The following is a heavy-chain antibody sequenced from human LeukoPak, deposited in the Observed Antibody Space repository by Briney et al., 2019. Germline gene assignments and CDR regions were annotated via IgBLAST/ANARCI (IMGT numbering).Heavy chain of an antibody. D-gene: IGHD3-10*01. V-gene: IGHV4-31*03. Sequence: PSETLSLTCTVSGGSISSGGYYWSWIRQHPGKGLEWIGYIYYSGSTYYNPSLKSRVTISVDTSKNQFSLKLSSVTAADTAVYYCARARRGVWTPFDYWGQGTLVTVSS. CDR1: GGSISSGGYY. J-gene: IGHJ4*02. CDR2: IYYSGST. CDR3: ARARRGVWTPFDY.